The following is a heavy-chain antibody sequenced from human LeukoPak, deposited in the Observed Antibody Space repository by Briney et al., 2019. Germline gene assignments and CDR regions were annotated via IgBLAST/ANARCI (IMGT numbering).Heavy chain of an antibody. Sequence: ASVKVSCKASGYTFTGYYMHWVRQAPGQGLEWMGWINPNSGGTNYAQKFQGRVTMTRDTSISTAYMELSRLRSDVTAVYYCARVGYYYGSGSYSDFDYWGQGTLVTVSS. CDR1: GYTFTGYY. CDR2: INPNSGGT. V-gene: IGHV1-2*02. D-gene: IGHD3-10*01. J-gene: IGHJ4*02. CDR3: ARVGYYYGSGSYSDFDY.